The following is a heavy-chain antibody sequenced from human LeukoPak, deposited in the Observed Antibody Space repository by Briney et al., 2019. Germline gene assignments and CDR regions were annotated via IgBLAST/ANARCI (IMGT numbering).Heavy chain of an antibody. CDR2: IYPGDSDT. V-gene: IGHV5-51*01. Sequence: GESLKIYCKGFGYSFTSYWIGWVRQMPGKGLECMGIIYPGDSDTRYSPSFQGQVTISADKSISTAYLQWSSLKASDTAMYYCARHETGPYFDYWGQGTLVTVSS. CDR3: ARHETGPYFDY. J-gene: IGHJ4*02. D-gene: IGHD1-1*01. CDR1: GYSFTSYW.